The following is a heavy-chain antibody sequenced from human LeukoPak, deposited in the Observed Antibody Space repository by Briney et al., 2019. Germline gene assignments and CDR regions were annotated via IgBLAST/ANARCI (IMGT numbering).Heavy chain of an antibody. CDR1: GYTFSDYW. Sequence: KSGESLKISCKASGYTFSDYWIGWVRQIPGQGLEWLVIVYPGDSDNRYSPSFQGHVTISADKSINTAYLPWSGLKASDNAIYFGARSQGLYRAADYWGQGTLV. J-gene: IGHJ4*02. D-gene: IGHD5-12*01. CDR3: ARSQGLYRAADY. CDR2: VYPGDSDN. V-gene: IGHV5-51*01.